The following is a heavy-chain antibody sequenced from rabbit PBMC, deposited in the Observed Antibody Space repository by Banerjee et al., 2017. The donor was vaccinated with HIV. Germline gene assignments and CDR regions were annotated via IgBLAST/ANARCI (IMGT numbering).Heavy chain of an antibody. Sequence: QEQLEESGGDLVKPEGSLTLTCTVSGFSFSSSYWICWVRQAPGKGLEWIACIYAGSGGSTYYASWAKGRFTISKTSSTTVTLQMTSLTAADTATYFCARGAAGYGAYGYHGYATRLDLWGPGTLVTVS. CDR2: IYAGSGGST. J-gene: IGHJ3*01. D-gene: IGHD7-1*01. CDR1: GFSFSSSYW. V-gene: IGHV1S45*01. CDR3: ARGAAGYGAYGYHGYATRLDL.